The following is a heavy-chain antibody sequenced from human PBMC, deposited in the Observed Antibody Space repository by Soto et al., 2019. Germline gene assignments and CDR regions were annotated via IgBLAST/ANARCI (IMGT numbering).Heavy chain of an antibody. V-gene: IGHV4-59*01. CDR2: IYYSGST. CDR1: GGSISSYY. D-gene: IGHD2-8*01. J-gene: IGHJ5*02. CDR3: TKGGMYGFDP. Sequence: PSETLSLTCTVSGGSISSYYWSWIRQPPGKGLEWIGYIYYSGSTNYNPSLKSRVTISVDTSKNQFSLKLNSLTAADTAVYYCTKGGMYGFDPWGQGALVTVS.